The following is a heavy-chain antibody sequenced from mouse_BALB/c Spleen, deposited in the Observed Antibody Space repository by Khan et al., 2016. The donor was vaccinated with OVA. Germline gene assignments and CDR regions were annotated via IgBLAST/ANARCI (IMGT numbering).Heavy chain of an antibody. J-gene: IGHJ2*01. V-gene: IGHV2-9*02. CDR1: GFSLTSYG. CDR2: IWPGGGT. CDR3: ARLEDI. D-gene: IGHD1-3*01. Sequence: QVQLKESGPGLVAPSQTLSITCTASGFSLTSYGVHWVRQPPGKGLEWLGLIWPGGGTNNNSAHFSRLSISKENSKSQVFLKRNSLQTDDTAMYYCARLEDIWGQGTTVTVSS.